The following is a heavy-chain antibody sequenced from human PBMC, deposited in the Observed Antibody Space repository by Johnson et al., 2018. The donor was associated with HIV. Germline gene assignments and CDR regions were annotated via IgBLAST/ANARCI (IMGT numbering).Heavy chain of an antibody. J-gene: IGHJ3*02. CDR1: GFTFSNAW. D-gene: IGHD6-13*01. Sequence: VQLVESGGGLVKPGGSLRLSCAASGFTFSNAWMNWVRQAPGKGLEWVGHIKSKTDGGTTDYAAPVKGRFTISRDDSKNTLYLQMNSLKTEDTAVYYCTTDADSSSWNDAFDIWGQGTMVTVSS. CDR3: TTDADSSSWNDAFDI. V-gene: IGHV3-15*01. CDR2: IKSKTDGGTT.